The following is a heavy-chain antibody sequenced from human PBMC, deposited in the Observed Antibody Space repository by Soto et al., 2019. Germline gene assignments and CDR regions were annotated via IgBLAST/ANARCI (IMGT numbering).Heavy chain of an antibody. Sequence: SETLSLTCTVSGGSISSYYWSWFRQSPGKRMEWIGYVHHSWGSSYNPSLQSRVAISLDTSKSQFSLKVTSVTATDTAVYYSARQGLGPLHGLVDVWGQGTTVTVSS. CDR1: GGSISSYY. CDR3: ARQGLGPLHGLVDV. V-gene: IGHV4-59*08. J-gene: IGHJ6*02. CDR2: VHHSWGS. D-gene: IGHD1-26*01.